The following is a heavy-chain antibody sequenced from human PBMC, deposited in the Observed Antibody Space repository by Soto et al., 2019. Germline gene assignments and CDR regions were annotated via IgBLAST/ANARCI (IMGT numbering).Heavy chain of an antibody. J-gene: IGHJ4*02. CDR1: GGTFSIYA. CDR3: ARDLGSGSEPGDY. V-gene: IGHV1-69*12. CDR2: IIPIIGTR. D-gene: IGHD5-12*01. Sequence: QVQLVQSGAEVKKPGSSVKVSCKASGGTFSIYAVSWVRQAPGQGLEWMGGIIPIIGTRNYAQRFQGRITIAGGESTSTAYVALSSLKSEDTAVYSCARDLGSGSEPGDYWGQGNVVTVSS.